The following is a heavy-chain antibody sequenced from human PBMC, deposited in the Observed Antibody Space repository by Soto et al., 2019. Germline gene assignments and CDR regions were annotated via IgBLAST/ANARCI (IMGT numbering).Heavy chain of an antibody. J-gene: IGHJ6*02. D-gene: IGHD3-10*01. Sequence: QLQLQESGSGLVKPSQTLSLTCAVSGVSITSGGYSWYWIRQPPGKGREWMGYVYNSGNTYFNPSLKGCGTLSVDRSVMPFALSRTSVTAAATSVYYCAVSGKSGMDVWGGGTMVTVS. CDR1: GVSITSGGYS. CDR2: VYNSGNT. CDR3: AVSGKSGMDV. V-gene: IGHV4-30-2*01.